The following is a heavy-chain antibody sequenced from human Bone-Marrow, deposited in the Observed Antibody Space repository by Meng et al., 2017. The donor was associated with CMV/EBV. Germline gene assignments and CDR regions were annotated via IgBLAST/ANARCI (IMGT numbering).Heavy chain of an antibody. CDR3: ARDSPYCSSTSCSRRGMDV. J-gene: IGHJ6*02. CDR2: IKQDGSEK. CDR1: GFTFSSYW. Sequence: GGSLRLSCAASGFTFSSYWMSWVRQAPGKGLEWVANIKQDGSEKYYVDSVKGRFTISRDNAKNSLYLQMNSLRAEDTAVYYCARDSPYCSSTSCSRRGMDVWGQGTTVTVSS. D-gene: IGHD2-2*01. V-gene: IGHV3-7*01.